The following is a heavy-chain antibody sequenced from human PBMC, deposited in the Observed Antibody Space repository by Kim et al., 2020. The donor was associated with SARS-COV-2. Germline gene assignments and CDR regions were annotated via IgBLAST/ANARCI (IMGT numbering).Heavy chain of an antibody. V-gene: IGHV3-48*02. CDR1: GFTFSAYD. CDR3: VSDLMGGAFDI. J-gene: IGHJ3*02. Sequence: GGSLRLSCATSGFTFSAYDMNWVRQAPGKGLEWLSFITKSSTTIYYADSVEGRFTISRDNAKNSLFLQMTSLRDEDTALYYCVSDLMGGAFDIWCQGT. CDR2: ITKSSTTI. D-gene: IGHD3-16*01.